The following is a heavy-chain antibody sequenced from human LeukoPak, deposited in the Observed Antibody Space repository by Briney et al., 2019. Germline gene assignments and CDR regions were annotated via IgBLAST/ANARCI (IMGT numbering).Heavy chain of an antibody. Sequence: SETRSLTCIVSGASISSGVYYWSWFGRPPGKGLEGIGYIYYSGSTYYNPSLKSRVTISVDTSKNQFSLKLSSATAADTAVYYCARGALLWFGELDYWGQGTLVTVSS. CDR3: ARGALLWFGELDY. J-gene: IGHJ4*02. D-gene: IGHD3-10*01. V-gene: IGHV4-30-4*01. CDR1: GASISSGVYY. CDR2: IYYSGST.